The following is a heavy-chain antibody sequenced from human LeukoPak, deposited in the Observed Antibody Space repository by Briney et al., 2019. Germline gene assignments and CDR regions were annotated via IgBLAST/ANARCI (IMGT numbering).Heavy chain of an antibody. J-gene: IGHJ4*02. CDR1: GFTFSNYW. Sequence: GGSLRLSCAASGFTFSNYWMSWVRQAPGRGLEWVANIKQDGSEKYYVDSVKGRFTISRDNAKNSLYLQMNSLRAEDTAVYYCARENDYGDYRFDYWGQGTLVTVSS. CDR3: ARENDYGDYRFDY. CDR2: IKQDGSEK. D-gene: IGHD4-17*01. V-gene: IGHV3-7*01.